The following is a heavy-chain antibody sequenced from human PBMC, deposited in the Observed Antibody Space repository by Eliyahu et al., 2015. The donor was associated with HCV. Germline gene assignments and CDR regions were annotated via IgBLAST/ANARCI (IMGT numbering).Heavy chain of an antibody. Sequence: QVQLQESGPGLVKPSQTLSLTCTVSGGSINSGSYHWSWIRQPAGKGLEWIGRMFASGGTKYNPSLRSRGTISLDTSKSQFSLKLSSVTAAETAIYYCARVNGYSRAFDVWGQGTVVTVSS. V-gene: IGHV4-61*02. J-gene: IGHJ3*01. CDR1: GGSINSGSYH. CDR2: MFASGGT. D-gene: IGHD5-24*01. CDR3: ARVNGYSRAFDV.